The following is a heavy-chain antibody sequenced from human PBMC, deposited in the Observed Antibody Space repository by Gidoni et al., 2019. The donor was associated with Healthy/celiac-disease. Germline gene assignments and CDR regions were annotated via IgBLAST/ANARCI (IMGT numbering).Heavy chain of an antibody. CDR3: ARDPIPSSASSMDV. CDR2: ISYDGSNK. CDR1: GFTFSSYA. Sequence: QVQLVESGGGVVQPGRSLRLSCAASGFTFSSYAMHWVRQAPGKGLEWVAVISYDGSNKYYADSVKGRFTISRDNSKNTLYLQMNSLRAEDTAVYYCARDPIPSSASSMDVWGQGTTVTVSS. J-gene: IGHJ6*02. V-gene: IGHV3-30-3*01.